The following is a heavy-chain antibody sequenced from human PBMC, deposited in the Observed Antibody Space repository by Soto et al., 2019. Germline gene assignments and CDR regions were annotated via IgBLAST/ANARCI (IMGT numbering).Heavy chain of an antibody. Sequence: SETLSLTCTVSGGSISSGGYYWSWIRQHPGKGLEWIGYIYYSGSTYYNPSLKSRVTISVDTSKNQFSLKLSSVTAADTAVYYCARLAEGIPSFDYWGQGTLVTVSS. CDR3: ARLAEGIPSFDY. CDR2: IYYSGST. V-gene: IGHV4-31*03. CDR1: GGSISSGGYY. J-gene: IGHJ4*02.